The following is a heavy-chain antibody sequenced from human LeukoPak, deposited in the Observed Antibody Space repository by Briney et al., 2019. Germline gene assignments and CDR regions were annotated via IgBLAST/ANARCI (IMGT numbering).Heavy chain of an antibody. CDR1: GFTFSNAW. D-gene: IGHD1-26*01. CDR3: TRDGRQWELPSFDY. V-gene: IGHV3-15*01. J-gene: IGHJ4*02. CDR2: IKSKTDGGTT. Sequence: GGSLRLSCAASGFTFSNAWMSWVRQAPGKGLEWVGRIKSKTDGGTTEYAASVKGRFTISRDDSKSIAYLQMNSLKTEDTAVYYCTRDGRQWELPSFDYWGQGTLVTVSS.